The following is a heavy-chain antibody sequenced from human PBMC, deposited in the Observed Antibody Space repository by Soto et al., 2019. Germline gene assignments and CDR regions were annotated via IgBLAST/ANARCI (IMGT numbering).Heavy chain of an antibody. D-gene: IGHD2-15*01. V-gene: IGHV4-31*03. Sequence: QVRLQESGAGLVKPSQTLYITGTVSGGSISSGGYYWSWIRQHPGKGLEWIGYIYYSGSTYYNPSLKSRVTISVDTSKNQFSLKLSSVTAADTAVYYCARVRYCSGGSCYPRFDPWGQGTLVTVSS. CDR1: GGSISSGGYY. CDR2: IYYSGST. J-gene: IGHJ5*02. CDR3: ARVRYCSGGSCYPRFDP.